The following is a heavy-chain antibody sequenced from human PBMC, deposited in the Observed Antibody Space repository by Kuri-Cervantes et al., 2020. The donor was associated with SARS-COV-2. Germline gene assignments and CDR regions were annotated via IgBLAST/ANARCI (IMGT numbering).Heavy chain of an antibody. V-gene: IGHV4-38-2*01. D-gene: IGHD6-19*01. CDR1: GYSISSGYY. J-gene: IGHJ4*02. CDR2: IYHSGST. Sequence: SETLSLTCAVSGYSISSGYYWGWIRQPPGKGLEWIGSIYHSGSTNYNPSLKSRVTISADTSKNQFSLKLSSVTAADTAVYYCARSVAGPFDYWGQGTLVTVSS. CDR3: ARSVAGPFDY.